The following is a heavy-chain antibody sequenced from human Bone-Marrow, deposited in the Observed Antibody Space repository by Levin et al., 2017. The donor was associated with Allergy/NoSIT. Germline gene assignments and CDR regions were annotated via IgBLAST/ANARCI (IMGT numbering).Heavy chain of an antibody. D-gene: IGHD4-17*01. CDR2: INYSGST. V-gene: IGHV4-31*03. J-gene: IGHJ2*01. Sequence: KTSETLSLTCTVSGGSIRSDGYYWSWIRQHPEEGLEWIGYINYSGSTYYNPSLESRVSISLDTSKNQFSLKLSSVTAADTAVYYCARAVTTRSLDLWGRGTLVTVSS. CDR1: GGSIRSDGYY. CDR3: ARAVTTRSLDL.